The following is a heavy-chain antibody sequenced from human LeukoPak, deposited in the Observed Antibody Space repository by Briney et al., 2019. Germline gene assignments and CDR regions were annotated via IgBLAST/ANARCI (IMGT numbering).Heavy chain of an antibody. CDR3: AAELEPTTTYSSSWYYFDY. CDR2: INPNSGGT. J-gene: IGHJ4*02. CDR1: GYTFTGYY. D-gene: IGHD6-13*01. Sequence: ASVKVSCKASGYTFTGYYMHWVRQAPGQGLEWMGWINPNSGGTNYAQKFQGRVTMTRDTSISTAYMELSRLRSDDTAVYYCAAELEPTTTYSSSWYYFDYWGQGALVTVSS. V-gene: IGHV1-2*02.